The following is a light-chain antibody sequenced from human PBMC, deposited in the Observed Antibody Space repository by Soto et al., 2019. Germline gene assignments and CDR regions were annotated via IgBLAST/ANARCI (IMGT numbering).Light chain of an antibody. CDR3: QQRSKWPPLT. CDR2: DAS. J-gene: IGKJ4*01. V-gene: IGKV3-11*01. CDR1: QSVSSY. Sequence: EIVLTQSPATLSLSPGERATLSCRASQSVSSYLAWYQHKPGQAPSLLIYDASNRATGIPARFSGSGSGTDFTPTISSLRPEDIAVYYCQQRSKWPPLTFGGGTKVEIK.